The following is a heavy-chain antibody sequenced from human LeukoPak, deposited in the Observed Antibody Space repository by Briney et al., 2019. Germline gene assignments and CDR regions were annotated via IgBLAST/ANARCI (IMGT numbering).Heavy chain of an antibody. CDR1: GGSISSYY. Sequence: PSETLSLTCTVSGGSISSYYWSWIRQPPGKGLEWIGYIYYSGSTNYNPSLKSRVTISVDTSKNQFSLKLSSVTAADTAVYYCAGQWELLGAFDIWGQGTMVTVSS. CDR3: AGQWELLGAFDI. D-gene: IGHD1-26*01. CDR2: IYYSGST. J-gene: IGHJ3*02. V-gene: IGHV4-59*12.